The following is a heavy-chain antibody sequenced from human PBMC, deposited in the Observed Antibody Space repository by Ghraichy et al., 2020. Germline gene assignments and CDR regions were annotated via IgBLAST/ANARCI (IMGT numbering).Heavy chain of an antibody. CDR1: GYTFTSYA. CDR2: INTNTGNP. J-gene: IGHJ3*02. D-gene: IGHD6-13*01. Sequence: ASVKVSCKASGYTFTSYAMNWVRQAPGQGLEWMGWINTNTGNPTYAQGFTGRFVFSLDTSVSTAYLQISSLKAEDTAVYYCARSGDSSSWYVSGAFDIWGQGTMVTVSS. CDR3: ARSGDSSSWYVSGAFDI. V-gene: IGHV7-4-1*02.